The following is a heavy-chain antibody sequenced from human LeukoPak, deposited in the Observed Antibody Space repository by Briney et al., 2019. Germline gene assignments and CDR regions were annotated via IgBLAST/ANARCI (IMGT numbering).Heavy chain of an antibody. D-gene: IGHD3-3*01. Sequence: PSETLSLTCTVSGGSISSYYWSWIRQPAGKGLEWIGRIYTSGSTNYNLSLKSRVTMSVDTSKNQFSLKLSSVTAADTAVYYCAREGRFLEWFEADYYYYYMDVWGKGTTVTVSS. CDR3: AREGRFLEWFEADYYYYYMDV. J-gene: IGHJ6*03. CDR2: IYTSGST. V-gene: IGHV4-4*07. CDR1: GGSISSYY.